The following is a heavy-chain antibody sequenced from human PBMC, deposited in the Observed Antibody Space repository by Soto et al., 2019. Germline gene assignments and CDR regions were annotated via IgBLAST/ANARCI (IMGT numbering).Heavy chain of an antibody. J-gene: IGHJ5*02. CDR2: IYYSGST. D-gene: IGHD3-10*01. V-gene: IGHV4-59*08. CDR1: GGSISSYY. Sequence: SETLSLTCTVSGGSISSYYWSWIRQPPGKGLEWIGYIYYSGSTNYNPSPKSRVTISVDTSKNQFSLKLSSVTATDTAVYYCARHRGSGNIGDWFDPWGQGTLVTVSS. CDR3: ARHRGSGNIGDWFDP.